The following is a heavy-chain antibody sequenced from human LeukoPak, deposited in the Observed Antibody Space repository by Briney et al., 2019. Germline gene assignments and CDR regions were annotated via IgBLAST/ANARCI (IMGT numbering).Heavy chain of an antibody. CDR2: INYSGNS. J-gene: IGHJ3*02. D-gene: IGHD3-22*01. CDR3: ARHYYDSSGYHDAFDI. CDR1: GGSISSTSDY. Sequence: PSETLSLTCTVSGGSISSTSDYCGWIRQPPGKGLEWIGSINYSGNSYYNPSLKSRVTISVDTSTNQFSLKLSSVTAADTAVYYCARHYYDSSGYHDAFDIWGQGTMVTVSS. V-gene: IGHV4-39*01.